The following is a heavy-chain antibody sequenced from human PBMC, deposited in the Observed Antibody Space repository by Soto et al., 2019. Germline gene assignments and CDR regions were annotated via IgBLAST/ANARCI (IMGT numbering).Heavy chain of an antibody. CDR2: MNPNSGNT. Sequence: QVQLVQSGAEVKKPGASVKVSCKASGYTFTSYDINWVRHATGQGLQWRGWMNPNSGNTGYAQKFQGRVTMTRNTCISTAYMGLSSLRSQDTAVYYCATYGYRRRFDYWGQGTLVSVSS. V-gene: IGHV1-8*01. D-gene: IGHD6-13*01. CDR3: ATYGYRRRFDY. CDR1: GYTFTSYD. J-gene: IGHJ4*02.